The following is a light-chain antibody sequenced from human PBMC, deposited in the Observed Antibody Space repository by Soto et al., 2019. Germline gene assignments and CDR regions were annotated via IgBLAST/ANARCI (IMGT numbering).Light chain of an antibody. J-gene: IGKJ5*01. CDR3: QQYNNWPFIT. Sequence: EILMTQSPATLSVSPGDRATLSCRASQSVDNDLAWYQQKPGQPTRLIIYDASTRANGTPARFSGSQSGTEFTLTISSLLSEDFAFYSCQQYNNWPFITFGQGTRLEIK. V-gene: IGKV3D-15*01. CDR1: QSVDND. CDR2: DAS.